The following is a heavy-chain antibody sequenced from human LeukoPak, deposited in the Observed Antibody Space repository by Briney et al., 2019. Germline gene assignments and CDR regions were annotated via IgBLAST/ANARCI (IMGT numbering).Heavy chain of an antibody. CDR2: ISGYNGNT. V-gene: IGHV1-18*01. J-gene: IGHJ1*01. CDR1: GYTFTSYG. D-gene: IGHD5-12*01. Sequence: SVKLSCKASGYTFTSYGISWVRQAPGQGLEWMGWISGYNGNTNYAQKLQGRVPMTTDTSTSTAYMELSSLRSDDTAVYYCARDGYSAYDGTYFLHWGQGAPVTVS. CDR3: ARDGYSAYDGTYFLH.